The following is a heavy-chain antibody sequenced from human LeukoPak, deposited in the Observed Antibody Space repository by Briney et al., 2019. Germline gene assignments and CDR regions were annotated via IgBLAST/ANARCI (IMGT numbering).Heavy chain of an antibody. V-gene: IGHV1-18*01. Sequence: ASVKVSCKASGFTFSNYGISWVRQAPGQGLEWMGWISAYNANTNYAQKLQGRVTITTDTTTSTAYMELRSLRSDDTAVYYCARDSVAGPADFEYWGQGTLVTVSS. CDR3: ARDSVAGPADFEY. J-gene: IGHJ4*02. D-gene: IGHD6-19*01. CDR1: GFTFSNYG. CDR2: ISAYNANT.